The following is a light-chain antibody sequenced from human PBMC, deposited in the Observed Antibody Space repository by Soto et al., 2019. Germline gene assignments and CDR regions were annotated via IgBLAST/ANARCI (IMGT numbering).Light chain of an antibody. CDR3: FSYAGAGTFV. V-gene: IGLV2-23*02. Sequence: QSVLTQPASVSGSPGQSITISCTGTSSDIGNYNLVSWFQQHPGKAPKLFIYEVNRRPSGVSDRLSGSKSANTASLTISGLQAEDEADYCCFSYAGAGTFVFGTGTKVTVL. J-gene: IGLJ1*01. CDR1: SSDIGNYNL. CDR2: EVN.